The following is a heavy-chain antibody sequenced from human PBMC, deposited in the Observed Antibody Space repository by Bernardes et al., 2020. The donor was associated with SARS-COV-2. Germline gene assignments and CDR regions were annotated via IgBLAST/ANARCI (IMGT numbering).Heavy chain of an antibody. CDR1: GYTFTGYY. D-gene: IGHD2-21*01. Sequence: ASVKVSCKASGYTFTGYYLHWVRQAPGQGPAWMGLIDPNSGDTNFAQKFQGRVTVTRDTSISTAYMELSRLSSDDTAVYYCAIFPASSRIDTWGQGTLVTVSS. J-gene: IGHJ5*02. CDR2: IDPNSGDT. CDR3: AIFPASSRIDT. V-gene: IGHV1-2*02.